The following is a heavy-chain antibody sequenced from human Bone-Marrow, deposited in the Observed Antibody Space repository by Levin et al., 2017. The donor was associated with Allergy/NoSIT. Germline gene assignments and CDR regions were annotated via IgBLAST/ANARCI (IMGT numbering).Heavy chain of an antibody. CDR3: AKDALFGELGIGPFDF. CDR1: GFNFSIYA. J-gene: IGHJ3*01. V-gene: IGHV3-23*01. CDR2: ISASGATT. D-gene: IGHD3-10*01. Sequence: PGGSLRLSCTASGFNFSIYAMSWVRQAPGKGLEWVSAISASGATTYYKDSVKGRITISRDNSQNTLYLQMNSLRAEDTALYYCAKDALFGELGIGPFDFWGLGTMVIVSS.